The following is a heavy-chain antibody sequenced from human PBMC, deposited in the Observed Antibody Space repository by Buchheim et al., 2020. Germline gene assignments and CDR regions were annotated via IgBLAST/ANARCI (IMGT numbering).Heavy chain of an antibody. CDR3: AGWDRATYYFDS. J-gene: IGHJ4*02. CDR2: IWHSGSA. CDR1: GVSITTTKW. V-gene: IGHV4-4*02. D-gene: IGHD1-26*01. Sequence: QVQLQESGPGLVKPSGTLSLTCAVSGVSITTTKWWAWFRQPPGKGLEWIAEIWHSGSANYSPSLKRRLSISVDKSANQFSLRLTSVTAADTAVYYCAGWDRATYYFDSWGQGTL.